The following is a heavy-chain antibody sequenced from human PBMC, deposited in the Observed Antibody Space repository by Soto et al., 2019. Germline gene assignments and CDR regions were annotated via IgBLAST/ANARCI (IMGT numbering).Heavy chain of an antibody. J-gene: IGHJ6*02. CDR2: NIPIFGTA. D-gene: IGHD2-15*01. Sequence: SVKVSCKASGGTFSSYAISWVRQAPGQGLEWMGGNIPIFGTANYAQKFQGRVTITADESTSTAYMELSSLRSEDTAVYYCAKHIVVVVAATDYYGMDVWGQGTTVTVSS. V-gene: IGHV1-69*13. CDR3: AKHIVVVVAATDYYGMDV. CDR1: GGTFSSYA.